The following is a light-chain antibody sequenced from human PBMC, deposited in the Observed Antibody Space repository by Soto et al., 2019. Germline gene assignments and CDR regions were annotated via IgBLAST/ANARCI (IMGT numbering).Light chain of an antibody. CDR1: SSDVGTYNY. Sequence: QSALTQPRSVSGSLGQSVTISCTGTSSDVGTYNYVSWYQQHPGKAPKVMIYDVSERPSGVPHRFSGSKSGNTASLTISGLKSEDEADYYCCSYAGSPRYVLGTGTQVTVL. CDR3: CSYAGSPRYV. J-gene: IGLJ1*01. CDR2: DVS. V-gene: IGLV2-11*01.